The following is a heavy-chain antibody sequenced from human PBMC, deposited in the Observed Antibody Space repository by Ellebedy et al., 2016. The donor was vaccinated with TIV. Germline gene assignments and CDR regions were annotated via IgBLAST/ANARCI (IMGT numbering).Heavy chain of an antibody. CDR2: INWNSNNV. CDR1: GFTFDDYA. Sequence: PGGSLRLSCTASGFTFDDYAMYWVRQAPGKGLEWVSGINWNSNNVGYADSVKGRFTISRDNAKNSMYLQMNSLRTEDTALYYCTRRAAASVRPSMDVWGQGTTVTVSS. V-gene: IGHV3-9*01. D-gene: IGHD6-13*01. J-gene: IGHJ6*02. CDR3: TRRAAASVRPSMDV.